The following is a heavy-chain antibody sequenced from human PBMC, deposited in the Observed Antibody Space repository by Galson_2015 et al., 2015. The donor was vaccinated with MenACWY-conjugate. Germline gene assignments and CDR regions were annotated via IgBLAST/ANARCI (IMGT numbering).Heavy chain of an antibody. Sequence: SLRLSCAASGFSFSSYAMHWVRQSPGKGLERVAVIAYDGTYHYYADSVKGRFTVSRDNSKNTLYLQMNTLRAEDTAVYYCARGGLFTVVYTANVDYWGQGTLVTVSS. CDR2: IAYDGTYH. CDR3: ARGGLFTVVYTANVDY. D-gene: IGHD1-14*01. J-gene: IGHJ4*02. V-gene: IGHV3-30*04. CDR1: GFSFSSYA.